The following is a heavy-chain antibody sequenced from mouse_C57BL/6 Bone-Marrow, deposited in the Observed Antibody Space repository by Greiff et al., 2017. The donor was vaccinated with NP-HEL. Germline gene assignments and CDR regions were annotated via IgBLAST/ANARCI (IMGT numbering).Heavy chain of an antibody. Sequence: VQRVESGAELVKPGASVKLSCKASGYTFTEYTIHWVKQRSGQGLEWIGWFYPGSGSIKYNEKFKDKATLTADKSSSTVYMELSRLTSEDSSVYFWARHEEGGGGYYFDYWGQGTTLTVSS. V-gene: IGHV1-62-2*01. CDR1: GYTFTEYT. CDR2: FYPGSGSI. J-gene: IGHJ2*01. CDR3: ARHEEGGGGYYFDY.